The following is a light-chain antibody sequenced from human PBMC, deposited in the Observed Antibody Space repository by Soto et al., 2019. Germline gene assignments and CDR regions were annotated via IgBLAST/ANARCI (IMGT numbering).Light chain of an antibody. CDR2: ENN. V-gene: IGLV1-51*02. CDR1: TSNIGNNY. J-gene: IGLJ1*01. CDR3: GTWDSSLSGCV. Sequence: QSVLTQPPSVSAAPGQKVTISCSGSTSNIGNNYVSWYQQLPGTAPKLLIYENNKRPSGIPDRFSGSKSGTSATLGTTGLQTGDEADYYCGTWDSSLSGCVFGTGTKVTVL.